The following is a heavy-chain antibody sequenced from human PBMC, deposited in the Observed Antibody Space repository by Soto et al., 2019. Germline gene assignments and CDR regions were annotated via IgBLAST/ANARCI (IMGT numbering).Heavy chain of an antibody. D-gene: IGHD6-19*01. V-gene: IGHV4-59*01. Sequence: SETLSLTCTVSGGSISRYYWSWIRQSPGKGLEWIGYIHDSGIYDSGTTNYNPSLKSRVTISVEPSRNRFSLRLNSVTAADTAVYYCARDRGSARLQWLDLWGPGTQVNVSS. J-gene: IGHJ4*02. CDR1: GGSISRYY. CDR3: ARDRGSARLQWLDL. CDR2: IHDSGIYDSGTT.